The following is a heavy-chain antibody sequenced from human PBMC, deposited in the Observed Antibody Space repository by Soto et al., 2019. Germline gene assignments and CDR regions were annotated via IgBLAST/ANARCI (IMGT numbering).Heavy chain of an antibody. V-gene: IGHV3-30*18. J-gene: IGHJ5*02. D-gene: IGHD2-8*01. Sequence: PGGSLRLSCAASGFTFSSYGMHWVRRAPGKGLEWVAVISYDGSNKYYADSVKGRFTISRDNSKNTLYLQMNSLRAEDTAVYYCAKGGLIGDQNWFDPWGQGTLVTVSS. CDR3: AKGGLIGDQNWFDP. CDR2: ISYDGSNK. CDR1: GFTFSSYG.